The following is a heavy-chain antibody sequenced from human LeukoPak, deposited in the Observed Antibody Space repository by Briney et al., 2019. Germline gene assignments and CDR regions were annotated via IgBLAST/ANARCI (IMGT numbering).Heavy chain of an antibody. CDR2: ISTFNGKT. Sequence: ASVKVSCKSSDYTFTSYGIIWVRQAPGQGLEWMGWISTFNGKTQYAQKLQGRVTMTADTSTRTAYMELRSLRSDDTAVYYCARGWIEMPTVYFDYWGQGTLVSVSS. D-gene: IGHD5-24*01. J-gene: IGHJ4*02. CDR1: DYTFTSYG. V-gene: IGHV1-18*01. CDR3: ARGWIEMPTVYFDY.